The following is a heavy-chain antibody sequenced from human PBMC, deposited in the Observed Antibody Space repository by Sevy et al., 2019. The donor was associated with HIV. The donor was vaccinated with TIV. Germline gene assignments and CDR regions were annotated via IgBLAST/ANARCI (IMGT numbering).Heavy chain of an antibody. D-gene: IGHD2-2*01. CDR1: GFTFSRYW. CDR3: ARDCSSTRCLWGMDV. V-gene: IGHV3-7*03. CDR2: IKVDGSEK. Sequence: GGSLRLSCAASGFTFSRYWMSWVRQALGKGLEWVANIKVDGSEKYYVDSVKGRFTISRDNAKNSLYLQMNSLRAEDTAVYYCARDCSSTRCLWGMDVWGQGTTVTVSS. J-gene: IGHJ6*02.